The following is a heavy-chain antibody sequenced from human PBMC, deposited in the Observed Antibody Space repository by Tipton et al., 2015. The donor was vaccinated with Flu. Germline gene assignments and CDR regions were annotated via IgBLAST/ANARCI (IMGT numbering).Heavy chain of an antibody. CDR3: ASQYSSSWYAAFDI. V-gene: IGHV4-34*01. D-gene: IGHD6-13*01. CDR2: INHSGST. Sequence: TLSLTCAVYGGSFSGYYWSWIRQPPGKGLEWIGEINHSGSTNYNPSLKSRVTISVDTSKNQFSLKLSSVTAADTAVYYCASQYSSSWYAAFDIWGQGTMVTVPS. J-gene: IGHJ3*02. CDR1: GGSFSGYY.